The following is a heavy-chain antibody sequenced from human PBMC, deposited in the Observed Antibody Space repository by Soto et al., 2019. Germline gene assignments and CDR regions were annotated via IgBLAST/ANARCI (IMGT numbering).Heavy chain of an antibody. J-gene: IGHJ4*02. CDR1: SVSFSTYS. CDR3: GRGYYYDSGSSFPY. D-gene: IGHD3-10*01. Sequence: SETLSLTCAVYSVSFSTYSLNWIRQPPGKGLEWIGEINQSGSTIYNPSLKSRVTLTLDTSKNQFFLKLISVTAADKAVYYCGRGYYYDSGSSFPYWGQGTLVTVSS. V-gene: IGHV4-34*01. CDR2: INQSGST.